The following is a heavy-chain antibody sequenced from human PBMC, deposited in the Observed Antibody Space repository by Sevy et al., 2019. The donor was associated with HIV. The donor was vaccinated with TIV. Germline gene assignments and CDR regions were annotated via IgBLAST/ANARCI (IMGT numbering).Heavy chain of an antibody. CDR3: ARRRHCSSTSCHHAFDI. D-gene: IGHD2-2*01. CDR1: GYTFTSYG. CDR2: ISAYNGNT. Sequence: ASLKVSCKASGYTFTSYGISWVRQAPGQGLEWMGWISAYNGNTNYAQKLQGRVTMTTDTSTSTAYMELRSLRSDDTAVYYCARRRHCSSTSCHHAFDIWGQGTMVTVSS. J-gene: IGHJ3*02. V-gene: IGHV1-18*04.